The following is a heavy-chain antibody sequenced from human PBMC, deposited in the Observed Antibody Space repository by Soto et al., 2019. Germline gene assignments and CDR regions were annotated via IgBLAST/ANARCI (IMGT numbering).Heavy chain of an antibody. CDR3: GSLELLATTSYYFDY. V-gene: IGHV4-39*01. D-gene: IGHD2-8*02. CDR1: GGSVSSSSYY. J-gene: IGHJ4*02. Sequence: ASETLSLTCTVSGGSVSSSSYYWGWVRQPPGKGLEWIGSVYYSGSTYYNPSLESRVTISVDKSKNQFSLKLMSLSAADTAVYYCGSLELLATTSYYFDYLAQRAPVTVS. CDR2: VYYSGST.